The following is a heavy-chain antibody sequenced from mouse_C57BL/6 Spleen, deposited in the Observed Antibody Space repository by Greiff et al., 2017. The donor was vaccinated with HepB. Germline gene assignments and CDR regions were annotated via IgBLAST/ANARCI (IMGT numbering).Heavy chain of an antibody. CDR3: ARQERGREDWYFDV. V-gene: IGHV1-64*01. Sequence: QVQLQQPGAELVKPGASVKLSCKASGYTFTSYWMHWVKQRPGQGLEWIGMIHPNSGSTNYNEKFKSKATLTVDKSSSTAYMQLSSLTSEDSAVYYCARQERGREDWYFDVWGTGTTVTVSS. D-gene: IGHD4-1*01. J-gene: IGHJ1*03. CDR1: GYTFTSYW. CDR2: IHPNSGST.